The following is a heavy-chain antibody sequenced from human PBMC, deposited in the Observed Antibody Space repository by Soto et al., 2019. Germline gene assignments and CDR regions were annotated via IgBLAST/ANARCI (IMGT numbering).Heavy chain of an antibody. Sequence: EEQLVESGGDLVQPGGCLRLSCAASGFTVSNNYMSWVRQAPGKGLEWVSLIYSGGSTYYADSVKGRFTISRDSSKNTLYLQMNSLRAEDTAMYYCAAYSHKGYWGQGTLVTVSS. CDR3: AAYSHKGY. D-gene: IGHD3-16*01. CDR1: GFTVSNNY. J-gene: IGHJ4*02. CDR2: IYSGGST. V-gene: IGHV3-66*01.